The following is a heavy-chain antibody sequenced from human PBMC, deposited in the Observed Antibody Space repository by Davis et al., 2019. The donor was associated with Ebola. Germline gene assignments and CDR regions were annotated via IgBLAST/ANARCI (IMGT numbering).Heavy chain of an antibody. V-gene: IGHV3-48*04. CDR1: GFTFSSYS. J-gene: IGHJ4*02. CDR3: ARDQEGLDY. CDR2: ISSSSSTI. Sequence: GESLKISCAASGFTFSSYSMNWVRQAPGKGLEWVSYISSSSSTIYYADSVKGRFTISRDNTKNLLYLQMKSLRAGDTAVYYCARDQEGLDYWGQGTLVTVSS.